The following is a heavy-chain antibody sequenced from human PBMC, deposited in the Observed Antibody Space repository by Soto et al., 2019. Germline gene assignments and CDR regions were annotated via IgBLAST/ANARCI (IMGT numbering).Heavy chain of an antibody. CDR1: GYTFTSYG. CDR2: ISAYNGNT. CDR3: AMGIAAAGTGGGEIDY. Sequence: QVQLVQSGAEVKKPGASVKVSCKASGYTFTSYGISWVRQAPGQGLEWMGWISAYNGNTNYAQKLQGRVTMTTDTSTSTAYMELRSLRSNDTAVYYCAMGIAAAGTGGGEIDYWGQGTLVTVSS. D-gene: IGHD6-13*01. V-gene: IGHV1-18*01. J-gene: IGHJ4*02.